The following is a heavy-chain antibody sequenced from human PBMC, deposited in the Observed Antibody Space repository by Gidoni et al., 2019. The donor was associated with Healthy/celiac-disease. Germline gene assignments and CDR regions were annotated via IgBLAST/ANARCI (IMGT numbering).Heavy chain of an antibody. CDR2: IFSNDEK. V-gene: IGHV2-26*01. CDR3: ARIGDSSGYWDYYYYGMDV. Sequence: QVTLKESGPVLVKPTETLTLTCTVSGFSLSTARMGVSWIRQPPGKALEWLAHIFSNDEKSYSTSLKSRLTISKDTSKSQVVLTMTNMDPVDTATYYCARIGDSSGYWDYYYYGMDVWGQGTTVTVSS. J-gene: IGHJ6*02. CDR1: GFSLSTARMG. D-gene: IGHD3-22*01.